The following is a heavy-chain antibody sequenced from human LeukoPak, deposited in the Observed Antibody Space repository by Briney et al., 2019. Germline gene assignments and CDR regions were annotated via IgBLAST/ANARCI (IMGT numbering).Heavy chain of an antibody. Sequence: PSETLSLTCAVYGGSFSGYYWSWIRQPPGKGLGWIGEINHSGYTDYNPPLKSRVTISVDTSKNQFSLNLGSVTAADTAVYYCARAAQLTEARGAFDIWGQGTMVTVSS. CDR1: GGSFSGYY. CDR2: INHSGYT. J-gene: IGHJ3*02. D-gene: IGHD2-2*01. V-gene: IGHV4-34*01. CDR3: ARAAQLTEARGAFDI.